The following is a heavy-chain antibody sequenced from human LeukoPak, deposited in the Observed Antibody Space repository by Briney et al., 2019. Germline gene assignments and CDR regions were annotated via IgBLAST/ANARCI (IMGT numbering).Heavy chain of an antibody. CDR2: IYYSGST. Sequence: SETLSPTCTVSGGSISSSSYYWGWIRQPPGKGLEWIGSIYYSGSTYYNPSLKSRVTISVDTSKNQFSLKLSSVTAADTAVYYCWTGDYYYYYMDVWGKGTTVTVSS. V-gene: IGHV4-39*07. D-gene: IGHD3/OR15-3a*01. CDR3: WTGDYYYYYMDV. J-gene: IGHJ6*03. CDR1: GGSISSSSYY.